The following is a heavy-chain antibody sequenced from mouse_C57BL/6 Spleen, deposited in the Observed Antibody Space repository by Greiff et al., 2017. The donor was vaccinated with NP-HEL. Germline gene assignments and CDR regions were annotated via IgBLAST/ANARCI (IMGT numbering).Heavy chain of an antibody. CDR1: GYSITSGYY. CDR2: ISYDGSN. CDR3: ARDPLDY. J-gene: IGHJ2*01. V-gene: IGHV3-6*01. Sequence: EVKLQESGPGLVKPSQSLSLTCSVTGYSITSGYYWNWIRQFPGNKLEWMGYISYDGSNNYNPSLKNRISITRDTSKNQFFLKLNSVTTEDTATYYCARDPLDYWGQGTTLTVSS.